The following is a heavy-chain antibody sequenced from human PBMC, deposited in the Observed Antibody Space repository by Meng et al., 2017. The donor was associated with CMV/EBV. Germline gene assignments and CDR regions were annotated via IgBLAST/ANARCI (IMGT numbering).Heavy chain of an antibody. J-gene: IGHJ6*02. CDR1: GYTFIYYD. V-gene: IGHV1-8*01. D-gene: IGHD2/OR15-2a*01. CDR2: MNPNRGNT. CDR3: ARGQVQCSTINCHDYRFSGMDV. Sequence: ASVKVSCKASGYTFIYYDIIWVRQASGQGLEWVGWMNPNRGNTAYAQKFQGRVTMTRDTSTSIAYMELSSLRSGDMAVYYCARGQVQCSTINCHDYRFSGMDVWGQGTTVTVSS.